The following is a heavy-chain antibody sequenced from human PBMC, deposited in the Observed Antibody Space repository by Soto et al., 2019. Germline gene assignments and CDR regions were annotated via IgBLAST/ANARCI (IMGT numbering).Heavy chain of an antibody. CDR1: GYTFPYRY. D-gene: IGHD5-12*01. CDR3: ARSEMATINGAFDI. V-gene: IGHV1-45*02. CDR2: ITPFNSNT. Sequence: ASVTVSCKASGYTFPYRYLHWVRQAPGQALEWMGWITPFNSNTNYAQKFQDRVTITRDRSMSTDYMELSSLRSEDTAMYYCARSEMATINGAFDIWGQGTMVTVSS. J-gene: IGHJ3*02.